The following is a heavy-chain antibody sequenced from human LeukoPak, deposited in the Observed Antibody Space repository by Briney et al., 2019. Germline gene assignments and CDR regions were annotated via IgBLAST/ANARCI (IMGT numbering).Heavy chain of an antibody. J-gene: IGHJ4*02. V-gene: IGHV3-23*01. CDR1: GFTFSSYA. Sequence: GGSLRLSCAASGFTFSSYAMSWVRLAPGKGLEWVSSICGNGYSTYYPDSMKGRSTISRDNSKSTLFLQLNTLTAEDTAIYYCAKDRSYGSGTLYPLFDFRGLGTLVTVSS. D-gene: IGHD3-10*01. CDR3: AKDRSYGSGTLYPLFDF. CDR2: ICGNGYST.